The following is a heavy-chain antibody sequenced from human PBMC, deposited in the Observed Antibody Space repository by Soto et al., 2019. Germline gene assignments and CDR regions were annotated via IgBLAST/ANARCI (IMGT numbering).Heavy chain of an antibody. Sequence: QVQLVQSGAEVKRPGSSVKVSCKASGDTFTFYSINWVRQAPGLGLEWMGRINPILSMSNYAQRFQGRVTVTPDXXTSTAYMELSSLRSEDTATYYCASSYGSGYRAFDYWGQGALVTVSS. V-gene: IGHV1-69*02. CDR3: ASSYGSGYRAFDY. D-gene: IGHD3-10*01. CDR1: GDTFTFYS. J-gene: IGHJ4*02. CDR2: INPILSMS.